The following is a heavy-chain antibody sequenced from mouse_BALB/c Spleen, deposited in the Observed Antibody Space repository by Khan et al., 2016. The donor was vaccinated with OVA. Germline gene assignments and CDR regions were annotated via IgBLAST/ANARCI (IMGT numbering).Heavy chain of an antibody. CDR3: ARRYRYDVAWFAY. CDR2: INTETGEP. CDR1: GYTFTDYS. Sequence: QIQLVQSGPELKKPGETVKISCKASGYTFTDYSMHWVKQAPGKGLKWMGWINTETGEPTYADDFKGRFAFSLETSASTAYLQINNLENEDTATYFCARRYRYDVAWFAYWGQGTLVTVSA. D-gene: IGHD2-14*01. V-gene: IGHV9-2-1*01. J-gene: IGHJ3*01.